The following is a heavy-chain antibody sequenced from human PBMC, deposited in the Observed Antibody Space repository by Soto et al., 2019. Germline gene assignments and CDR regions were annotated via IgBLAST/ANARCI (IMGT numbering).Heavy chain of an antibody. D-gene: IGHD4-17*01. V-gene: IGHV4-34*01. CDR2: IDHSGST. J-gene: IGHJ4*02. CDR1: GGSFSGYY. Sequence: QVQLQQWGAGLLKPSETLSLTCAVYGGSFSGYYWSWIRQPPGKGLEGIGEIDHSGSTNYNPSRNSRVTRSGDTSNTQFSLKVSSVTAADTAVYYCARGGTTVTITHFDYWGQGTLVTVSS. CDR3: ARGGTTVTITHFDY.